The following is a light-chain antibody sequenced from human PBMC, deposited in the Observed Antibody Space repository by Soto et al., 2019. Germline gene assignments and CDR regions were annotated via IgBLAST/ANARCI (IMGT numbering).Light chain of an antibody. Sequence: QSALTQPPSVSGAPGQRVTISCTGSSSNIGAGYDVHWYQQLPGTAPKLLIYGNSNRPSGVPDRFSGSKSGTSASLAITGLQAEDEADYDCQSYDSSLSALYVFGTGTKVTVL. CDR2: GNS. V-gene: IGLV1-40*01. J-gene: IGLJ1*01. CDR3: QSYDSSLSALYV. CDR1: SSNIGAGYD.